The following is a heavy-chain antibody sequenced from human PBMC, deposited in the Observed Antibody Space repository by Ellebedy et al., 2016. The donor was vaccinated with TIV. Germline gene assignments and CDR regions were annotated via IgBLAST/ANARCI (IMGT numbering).Heavy chain of an antibody. J-gene: IGHJ6*03. CDR1: GFTFSSYG. D-gene: IGHD3-3*01. Sequence: GESLKISXAASGFTFSSYGMHWVRQAPGKGLEWVAVISYDGSNKYYADSVKGRFTISRDNSKNTLYLQMNSLRAEDTAVYYCAKSGKRMTYYYYMDVWGKGTTVTVSS. V-gene: IGHV3-30*18. CDR3: AKSGKRMTYYYYMDV. CDR2: ISYDGSNK.